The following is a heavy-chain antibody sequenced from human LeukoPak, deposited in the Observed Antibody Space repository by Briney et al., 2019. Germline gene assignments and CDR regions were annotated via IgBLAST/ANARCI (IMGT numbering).Heavy chain of an antibody. CDR3: ARESEGGTGTSCPDY. J-gene: IGHJ4*02. CDR2: ISGSGGST. CDR1: GFSFSNYA. Sequence: GGSLRLSCVSSGFSFSNYAMSWVRQAPGKGLEWVSSISGSGGSTHYADSVKGRFTISRDNSKSTLYLQVNSLRVEDTALYYCARESEGGTGTSCPDYWGQGTLVTVSS. D-gene: IGHD2-2*01. V-gene: IGHV3-23*01.